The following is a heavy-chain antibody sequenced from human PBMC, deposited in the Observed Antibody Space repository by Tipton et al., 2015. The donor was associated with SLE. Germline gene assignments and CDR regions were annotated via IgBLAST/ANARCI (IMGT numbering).Heavy chain of an antibody. CDR1: GVSMSRGGYY. J-gene: IGHJ2*01. D-gene: IGHD1-7*01. V-gene: IGHV4-31*03. CDR2: IYYSGNT. Sequence: TLSLTCTVSGVSMSRGGYYWSWIRQHPGKGLECIGYIYYSGNTHYSPSLKSRVTMSVDTSKNQFSLKLSSVTAADTAVYYCARKVLTGTTRWYFDLWGRGTLVTVSS. CDR3: ARKVLTGTTRWYFDL.